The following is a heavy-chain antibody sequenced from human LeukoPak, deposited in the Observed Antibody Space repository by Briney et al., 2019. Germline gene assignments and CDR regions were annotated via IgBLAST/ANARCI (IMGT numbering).Heavy chain of an antibody. J-gene: IGHJ4*02. CDR3: ASLYYGSGSFDY. CDR2: IYYSGST. D-gene: IGHD3-10*01. Sequence: PSETLSLTCTVSGGSISSYYWSWIWQPPGKGLEWIGYIYYSGSTNYNPSLKSRVTISVDTSKNQFSLKLTSVTAADTAVYYCASLYYGSGSFDYWGQGTLVTVSS. CDR1: GGSISSYY. V-gene: IGHV4-59*01.